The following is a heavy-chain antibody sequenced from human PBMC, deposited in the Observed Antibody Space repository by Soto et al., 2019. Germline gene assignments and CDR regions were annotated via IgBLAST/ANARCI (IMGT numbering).Heavy chain of an antibody. D-gene: IGHD3-3*02. V-gene: IGHV5-51*01. J-gene: IGHJ4*02. CDR2: IYPGDSDT. Sequence: GESLKISCEGSGYSFRNYWIGWVRQVPGTGLEWVGIIYPGDSDTIYNPAFQGHVIISADKSISTAYLQWSSLKASDTAIYYCARHDFSVNEIGAHFYRDYWGPGTQVTVSS. CDR3: ARHDFSVNEIGAHFYRDY. CDR1: GYSFRNYW.